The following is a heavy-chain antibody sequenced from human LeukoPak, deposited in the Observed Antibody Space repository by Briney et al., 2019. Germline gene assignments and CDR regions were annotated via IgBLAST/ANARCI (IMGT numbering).Heavy chain of an antibody. CDR2: ISGSGGST. CDR1: GFTFSSYA. CDR3: AKGFDWSSFPLAFDI. J-gene: IGHJ3*02. D-gene: IGHD3-9*01. V-gene: IGHV3-23*01. Sequence: GGSLRLSYAASGFTFSSYAMSWVRQAPGKGLEWVSAISGSGGSTYYADSVKGRFTISRDNSKNTLYLQMNSLRAEDTAVYYCAKGFDWSSFPLAFDIWGQGTMVTVSS.